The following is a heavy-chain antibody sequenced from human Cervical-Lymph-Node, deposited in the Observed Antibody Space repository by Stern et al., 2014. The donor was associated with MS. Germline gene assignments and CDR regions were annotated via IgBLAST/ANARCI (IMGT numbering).Heavy chain of an antibody. Sequence: QVQLQESGPGLVKPSETLSLTCSVSGGSVSAYYWSWIRQPPGKGLDGIGYIYHSGSTKYNLSFTSRLTMSIDTSKNQFSLRLSSLTAADTAVYYCTRGGARYYGMDAWGQGTTVTVSS. CDR2: IYHSGST. CDR3: TRGGARYYGMDA. CDR1: GGSVSAYY. V-gene: IGHV4-59*02. D-gene: IGHD3-10*01. J-gene: IGHJ6*02.